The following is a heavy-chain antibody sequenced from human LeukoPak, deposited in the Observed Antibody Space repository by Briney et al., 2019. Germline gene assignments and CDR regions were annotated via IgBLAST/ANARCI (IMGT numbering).Heavy chain of an antibody. Sequence: GASVKVSCKASGYTFTSYGISWVRQAPGQGLEWMGWISAYNGNTNYAQKLQGRVTMTTDTSTSTAYMELRSLRSDDTAVYYCARESSSWYRVTVDYWGQGTLDTVSS. J-gene: IGHJ4*02. V-gene: IGHV1-18*04. CDR1: GYTFTSYG. D-gene: IGHD6-13*01. CDR2: ISAYNGNT. CDR3: ARESSSWYRVTVDY.